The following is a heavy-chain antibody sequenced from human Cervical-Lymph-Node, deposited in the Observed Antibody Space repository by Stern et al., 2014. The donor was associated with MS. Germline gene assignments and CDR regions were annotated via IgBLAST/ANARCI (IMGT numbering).Heavy chain of an antibody. J-gene: IGHJ6*02. CDR1: GFTFDDYA. D-gene: IGHD3-10*01. V-gene: IGHV3-9*01. CDR2: ISWNSDRI. Sequence: EVQLVESGGGLVQPGRSLRLSCVVSGFTFDDYAMHWVRQGPGKGLEWVSGISWNSDRIGYADSVMGRFTISRDNATNSLYLQMNRLRGGDTALYFFSKGLGPNYYYGMDGWGQGTTVTVSS. CDR3: SKGLGPNYYYGMDG.